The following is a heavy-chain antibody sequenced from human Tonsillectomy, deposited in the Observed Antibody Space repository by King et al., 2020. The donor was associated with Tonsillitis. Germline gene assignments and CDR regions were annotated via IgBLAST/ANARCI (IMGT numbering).Heavy chain of an antibody. J-gene: IGHJ3*01. CDR1: GFTFNNYA. Sequence: VQLVESGGGVVQPGRSLRLSCAVSGFTFNNYAMHWVRQAPGRGLEWVATIWFDGSVKYYGDSVKGRFTISRDDSKNTLYLQMNTLRAEDTAVYYCAREQGEQYEYGDGGDAFDVWGQETVVTVSS. D-gene: IGHD4-17*01. V-gene: IGHV3-33*01. CDR2: IWFDGSVK. CDR3: AREQGEQYEYGDGGDAFDV.